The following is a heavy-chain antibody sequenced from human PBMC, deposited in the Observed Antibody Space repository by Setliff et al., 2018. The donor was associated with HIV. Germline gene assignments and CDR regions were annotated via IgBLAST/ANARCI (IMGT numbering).Heavy chain of an antibody. D-gene: IGHD3-10*01. CDR2: INAGNGDT. Sequence: ASVKVSCKASGYTFTSFAIHWVRQAPGHGLEWMGWINAGNGDTEYSQKFQGGVTIDRDTSATTAYMELRSLRSEDTAVYYCARDGWELDRGRADYFDYWGQGALVTVSS. J-gene: IGHJ4*02. V-gene: IGHV1-3*01. CDR1: GYTFTSFA. CDR3: ARDGWELDRGRADYFDY.